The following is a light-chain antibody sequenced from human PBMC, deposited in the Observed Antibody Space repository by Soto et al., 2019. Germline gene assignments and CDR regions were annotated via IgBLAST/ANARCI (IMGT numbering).Light chain of an antibody. CDR2: GAS. J-gene: IGKJ2*01. V-gene: IGKV3-20*01. CDR3: QQYGGSPYT. Sequence: EIVLTQSPGTLSLSPGERATLSCSASQSVRSNYLAWYQQKPGQAPRLLIYGASSRATGIPDRFSGTGSGTDFTLTISRLEPEDFPVYYCQQYGGSPYTFGQGTKLEIK. CDR1: QSVRSNY.